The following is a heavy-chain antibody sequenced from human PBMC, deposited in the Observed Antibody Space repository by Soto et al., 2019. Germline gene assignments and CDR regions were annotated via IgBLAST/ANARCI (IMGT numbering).Heavy chain of an antibody. CDR3: ARVRGSYYYYYYGMDV. J-gene: IGHJ6*02. D-gene: IGHD1-26*01. V-gene: IGHV1-18*01. CDR2: ISAYNGNT. Sequence: ASVKVSCKASGYTFTSYGISWVRQAPGQGLEWMGWISAYNGNTNYAQKLQGRVTMTTDTSTSTAYMELRSLRSDDTAVYYCARVRGSYYYYYYGMDVWGQGTTVTVSS. CDR1: GYTFTSYG.